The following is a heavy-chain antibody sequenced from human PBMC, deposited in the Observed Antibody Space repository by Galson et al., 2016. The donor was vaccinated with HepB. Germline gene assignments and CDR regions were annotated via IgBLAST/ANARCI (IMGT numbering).Heavy chain of an antibody. Sequence: SETLSLTCTVSGGSMSTYYWSWIRQPPGKGLEWIGYIYYSGSTNYSPSLKSRVTISVDTSKNQFSLKLSSVTAADTAVYYCARDGRLGEKGLYDFWGQGTLVTVSS. CDR2: IYYSGST. J-gene: IGHJ4*02. D-gene: IGHD3-10*01. CDR1: GGSMSTYY. V-gene: IGHV4-59*12. CDR3: ARDGRLGEKGLYDF.